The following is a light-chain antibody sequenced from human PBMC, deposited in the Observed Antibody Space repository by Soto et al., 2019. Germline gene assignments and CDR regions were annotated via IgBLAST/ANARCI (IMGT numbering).Light chain of an antibody. CDR1: QGIGND. Sequence: DIQMTQSPSSLSASVGDRVTITCRASQGIGNDLGWYQQKPGKAPKRLIYTASSLQSGVPSRFSGSGSGTEFTLTISSLQPEDFAAYYCLQHNTYPWTFGQGTNVEIK. CDR3: LQHNTYPWT. V-gene: IGKV1-17*01. J-gene: IGKJ1*01. CDR2: TAS.